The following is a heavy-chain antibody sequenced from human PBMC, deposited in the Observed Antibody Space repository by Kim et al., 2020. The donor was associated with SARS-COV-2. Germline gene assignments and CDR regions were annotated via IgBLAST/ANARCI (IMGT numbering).Heavy chain of an antibody. D-gene: IGHD3-9*01. CDR2: ISYDVSRD. CDR1: GISFSHYG. V-gene: IGHV3-33*05. J-gene: IGHJ4*02. CDR3: ARDPYFDWTYPGRGIDY. Sequence: GGSLRLSCAASGISFSHYGMHWVRQAPGKGLEWVAVISYDVSRDYYADSVTGRFTISRDNSKNTLYLQINNLRVEDTAVYYCARDPYFDWTYPGRGIDYWGQGTLVTVSS.